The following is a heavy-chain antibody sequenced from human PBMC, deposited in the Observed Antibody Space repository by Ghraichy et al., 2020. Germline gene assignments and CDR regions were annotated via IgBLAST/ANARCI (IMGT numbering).Heavy chain of an antibody. Sequence: GALRLSCAASGFTFSSCTMTWVRQAPGKGLEWVSSIGGSGGTTLYADSLKGRFTISRDNSKNTLFLQMNSLRAEDTAVYYCAKVPSGRKYYDIWGQGTMVTVSS. J-gene: IGHJ3*02. D-gene: IGHD2-15*01. V-gene: IGHV3-23*01. CDR2: IGGSGGTT. CDR1: GFTFSSCT. CDR3: AKVPSGRKYYDI.